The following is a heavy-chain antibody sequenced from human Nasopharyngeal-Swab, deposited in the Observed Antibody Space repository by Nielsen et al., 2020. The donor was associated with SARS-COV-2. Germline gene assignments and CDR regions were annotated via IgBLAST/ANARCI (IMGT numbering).Heavy chain of an antibody. J-gene: IGHJ6*03. CDR1: GGSISSGGYY. CDR2: IYYSGST. V-gene: IGHV4-31*03. CDR3: ARAGDFWSGWSANYYMDV. Sequence: SETLSLTCTVPGGSISSGGYYWSWIRQHPGKGLEWIGYIYYSGSTYYNPSLKSRVTISVDTSKNQFSLKLSSVTAADTAVYYCARAGDFWSGWSANYYMDVWGKGTTVTVSS. D-gene: IGHD3-3*01.